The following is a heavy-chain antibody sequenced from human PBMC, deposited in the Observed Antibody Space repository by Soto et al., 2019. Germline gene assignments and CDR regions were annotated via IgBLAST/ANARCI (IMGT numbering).Heavy chain of an antibody. CDR1: GGSISSYY. CDR2: IYYSGST. J-gene: IGHJ6*02. D-gene: IGHD3-10*01. CDR3: ARDYYGSGSSYYYYGMDV. Sequence: SETLSLTCTVSGGSISSYYWSWIRQPPGKGLEWIGYIYYSGSTNYNPSLKSRVTISVDTSKNQFSLKLSSVTAADTAVYYCARDYYGSGSSYYYYGMDVWGQGTTVTVS. V-gene: IGHV4-59*01.